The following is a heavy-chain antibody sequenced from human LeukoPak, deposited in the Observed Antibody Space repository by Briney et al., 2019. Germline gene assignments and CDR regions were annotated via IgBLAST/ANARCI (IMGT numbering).Heavy chain of an antibody. CDR3: ARELTALLWFGELGY. V-gene: IGHV3-30*04. J-gene: IGHJ4*02. D-gene: IGHD3-10*01. CDR1: GFTFSSYA. Sequence: GGSLRLSCAASGFTFSSYAMHWVRRAPGKGLEWVAVMSYDGDNKFYAASVKGRFTISRDNSKNALYLQMHSLRAEDTAVYYCARELTALLWFGELGYWGQGTLVTVSS. CDR2: MSYDGDNK.